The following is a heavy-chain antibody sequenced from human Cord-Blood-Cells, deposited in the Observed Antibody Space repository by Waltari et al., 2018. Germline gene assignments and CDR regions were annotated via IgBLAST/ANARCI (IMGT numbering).Heavy chain of an antibody. V-gene: IGHV3-23*01. D-gene: IGHD2-2*01. Sequence: EVQLLESGGGLVQPGGSLRLSCAASGFTFSSYAMSCVRQAPGKGLEWVSAISGSGGSTYYADSVKGRFTISRDNSKNTLYLQMNSLRAEDTAVYYCAKLRLIVVVPAAMDYWGQGTLVTVSS. J-gene: IGHJ4*02. CDR1: GFTFSSYA. CDR3: AKLRLIVVVPAAMDY. CDR2: ISGSGGST.